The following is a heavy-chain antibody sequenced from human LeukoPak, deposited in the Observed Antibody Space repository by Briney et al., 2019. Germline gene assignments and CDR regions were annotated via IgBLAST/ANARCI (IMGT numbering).Heavy chain of an antibody. D-gene: IGHD3-16*01. CDR1: GFSFRSHG. CDR3: AKDDDWGRFDH. J-gene: IGHJ1*01. Sequence: GGSLRLSCAASGFSFRSHGMNWVRQAPGKGLEWVSGISPRGDITYYKDSVRGRFTISRDNFKNTVSLQLNSLRAEDTAMYYCAKDDDWGRFDHWGQGTLVTVSS. CDR2: ISPRGDIT. V-gene: IGHV3-23*01.